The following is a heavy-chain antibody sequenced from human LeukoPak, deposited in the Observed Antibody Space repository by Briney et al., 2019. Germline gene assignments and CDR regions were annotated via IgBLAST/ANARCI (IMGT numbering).Heavy chain of an antibody. V-gene: IGHV4-59*10. CDR2: IYTSGST. D-gene: IGHD3-22*01. J-gene: IGHJ5*02. CDR3: ARNYDSSGYIGWFDP. CDR1: GGSFSGYY. Sequence: SETLSLTCAVYGGSFSGYYWSWIRQPAGKGLEWIGRIYTSGSTNYNPSLKSRVTMSVDTSKNQFSLKLSSVTAADTAVYYCARNYDSSGYIGWFDPWGQGTLVTVSS.